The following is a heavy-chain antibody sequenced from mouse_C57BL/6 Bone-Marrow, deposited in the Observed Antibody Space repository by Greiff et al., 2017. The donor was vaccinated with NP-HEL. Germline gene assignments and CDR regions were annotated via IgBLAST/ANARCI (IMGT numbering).Heavy chain of an antibody. D-gene: IGHD1-1*01. V-gene: IGHV1-15*01. CDR1: GYTFTDYE. J-gene: IGHJ2*01. CDR3: TRPYGSSYNYYFDY. CDR2: IDPETGGT. Sequence: VQLQESGAELVRPGASVTLSCKASGYTFTDYEMHWVKQTPVHGLEWIGAIDPETGGTAYNQKFKGKAILTADKSSSTAYMELRSLTSEDSAVYYCTRPYGSSYNYYFDYWGQGTTLTVSS.